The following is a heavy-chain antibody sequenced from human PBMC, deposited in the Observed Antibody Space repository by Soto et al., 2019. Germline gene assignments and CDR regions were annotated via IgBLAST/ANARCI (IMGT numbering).Heavy chain of an antibody. J-gene: IGHJ4*02. D-gene: IGHD2-21*01. CDR2: ISYDGSNK. CDR3: AGDLFIRGWSFDY. V-gene: IGHV3-30-3*01. Sequence: QVQLVESGGGGVQHGRSLRLSCAASGFTFSSYAMHWVRQAPGKGLEWVAVISYDGSNKYYADSVKGRFTISRDNSKNTLYLQMYSLRAEDTAVYYCAGDLFIRGWSFDYWGQGTLVTVSS. CDR1: GFTFSSYA.